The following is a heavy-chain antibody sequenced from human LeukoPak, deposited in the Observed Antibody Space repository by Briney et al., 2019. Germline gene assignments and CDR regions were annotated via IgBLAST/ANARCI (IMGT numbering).Heavy chain of an antibody. Sequence: GGSLRLSCAASGFAFSSSWMNWVRQAPGKGLEWVANIKEGGSEIYYQDSVKGRFTISRDDSTSSLYPQMNSLRAEDTAVYYCARGRGGDWGQGTLVTVSS. J-gene: IGHJ4*02. CDR2: IKEGGSEI. CDR3: ARGRGGD. V-gene: IGHV3-7*01. D-gene: IGHD2-21*01. CDR1: GFAFSSSW.